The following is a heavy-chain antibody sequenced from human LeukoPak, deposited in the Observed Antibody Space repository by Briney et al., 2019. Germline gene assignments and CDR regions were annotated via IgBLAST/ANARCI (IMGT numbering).Heavy chain of an antibody. CDR2: INPNSGGT. V-gene: IGHV1-2*02. D-gene: IGHD2-15*01. CDR3: ARDRSYCSGGSCLYYYYYMDV. J-gene: IGHJ6*03. CDR1: GYTFTGYY. Sequence: ASVTVSCKASGYTFTGYYMHWVRQAPGQGLEWMGWINPNSGGTNYAQKFQGRVTMTRDTSISTAYMELSRLRSDDTAVYYCARDRSYCSGGSCLYYYYYMDVWGKGTTVTISS.